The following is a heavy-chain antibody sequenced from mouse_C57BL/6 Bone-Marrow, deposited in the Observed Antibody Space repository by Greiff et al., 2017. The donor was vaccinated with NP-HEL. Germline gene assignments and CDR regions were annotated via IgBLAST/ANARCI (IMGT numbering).Heavy chain of an antibody. Sequence: QVHVKQSGAELVKPGASVKISCKASGYAFSSYWMNWVKQRPGKGLEWIGQIYPGDGDTNYNGKFKGKATLTADKSSSTAYMQLSSLTSEDSAVYFCAREGTLYAMDYWGQGTSVTVSS. D-gene: IGHD3-3*01. CDR2: IYPGDGDT. CDR1: GYAFSSYW. CDR3: AREGTLYAMDY. V-gene: IGHV1-80*01. J-gene: IGHJ4*01.